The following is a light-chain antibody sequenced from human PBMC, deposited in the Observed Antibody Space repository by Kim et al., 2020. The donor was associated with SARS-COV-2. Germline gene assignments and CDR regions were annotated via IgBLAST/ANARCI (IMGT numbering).Light chain of an antibody. Sequence: SYELTQPPSVSVAPGKTARITCGGSNIGSKGVHWYQQKPGQAPVLVIYYDSDRPSGIPERFSGSNSGNTATLTISRVEAGDEADYYCQGWDSSSDHWVFG. J-gene: IGLJ3*02. CDR2: YDS. CDR3: QGWDSSSDHWV. V-gene: IGLV3-21*04. CDR1: NIGSKG.